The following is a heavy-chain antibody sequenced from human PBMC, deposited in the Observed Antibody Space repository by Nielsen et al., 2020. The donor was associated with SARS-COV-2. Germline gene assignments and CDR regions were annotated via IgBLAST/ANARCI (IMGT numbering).Heavy chain of an antibody. CDR3: ARKSYRYYMDV. D-gene: IGHD3-16*02. J-gene: IGHJ6*03. Sequence: SETLSLTCAVYGGSFSGYYWSWIRQPPGKGLEWIGEINHSGSTNYNPSLKSRVTISVDTSKNQFSLKLSSVTAADTAVYYCARKSYRYYMDVWGKGTTVTVSS. CDR2: INHSGST. CDR1: GGSFSGYY. V-gene: IGHV4-34*01.